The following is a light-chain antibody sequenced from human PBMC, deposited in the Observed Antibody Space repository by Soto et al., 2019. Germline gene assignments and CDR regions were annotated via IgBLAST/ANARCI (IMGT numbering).Light chain of an antibody. CDR2: DVS. V-gene: IGLV2-14*03. CDR1: SSDVGGYNY. Sequence: LTQPASVSGSPGQSITISCTGTSSDVGGYNYVSWYQQHPGKAPKLMIYDVSDRPSGVSNRFSASKSGNTASLTISGLQAEDEADYYCCSYTSSSTPWVFGTGTKVTVL. J-gene: IGLJ1*01. CDR3: CSYTSSSTPWV.